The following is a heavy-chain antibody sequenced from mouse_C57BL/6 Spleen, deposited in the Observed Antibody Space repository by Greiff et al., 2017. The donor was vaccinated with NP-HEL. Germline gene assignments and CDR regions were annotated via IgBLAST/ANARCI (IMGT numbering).Heavy chain of an antibody. J-gene: IGHJ3*01. V-gene: IGHV1-59*01. D-gene: IGHD1-1*01. CDR2: IDPSDSYT. CDR1: GYTFTSYW. CDR3: ASYYGTPFAY. Sequence: VQLQQPGAELVRPGTSVKLSCKASGYTFTSYWMHWVKQRPGQGLEWIGVIDPSDSYTNYNQKFKGKATLTVDTSSSTAYMQLSSLTSEDSAVYYCASYYGTPFAYWGQGTLVTVSA.